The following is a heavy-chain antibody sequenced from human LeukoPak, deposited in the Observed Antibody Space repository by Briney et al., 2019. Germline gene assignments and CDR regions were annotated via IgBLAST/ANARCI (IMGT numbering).Heavy chain of an antibody. CDR3: ARRATITIFSWFDP. D-gene: IGHD3-3*01. Sequence: ASVKVSCKASGYTFTSYYMHWVRQAPGQGLEWMGIINPSGGSTSYAQKFQGRVTMTRDTSISTAYMELSRLRSDDTAVYYCARRATITIFSWFDPWGQGTLVTVSS. CDR1: GYTFTSYY. CDR2: INPSGGST. J-gene: IGHJ5*02. V-gene: IGHV1-46*01.